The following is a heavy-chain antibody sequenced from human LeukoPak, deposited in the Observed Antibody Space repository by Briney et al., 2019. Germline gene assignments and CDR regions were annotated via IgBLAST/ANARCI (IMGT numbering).Heavy chain of an antibody. J-gene: IGHJ3*02. CDR3: ARRVISGGNDAFDI. CDR1: GASISRSTYY. D-gene: IGHD6-19*01. V-gene: IGHV4-39*01. Sequence: SETLSLTCSVSGASISRSTYYWGWIRQPPGKGLEWIGSVFRTGTAYYNPSLRSRVTVSVDTSKNQFSLKLSSVTAADTAVYYCARRVISGGNDAFDIWGQGTMVTVSS. CDR2: VFRTGTA.